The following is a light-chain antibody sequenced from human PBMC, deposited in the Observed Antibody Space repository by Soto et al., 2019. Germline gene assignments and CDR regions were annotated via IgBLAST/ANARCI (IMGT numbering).Light chain of an antibody. J-gene: IGLJ2*01. V-gene: IGLV1-44*01. CDR1: GSNIGTHA. Sequence: QSVLTQSPSESATPGQRVTISCSGSGSNIGTHAVNWYQQVPGTAPTLLIFRNHQRPSGVPDRFSGSKSGTSASLAISGPQSEDAADYYCAAWDDSLSAVVFGGGTKVTVL. CDR2: RNH. CDR3: AAWDDSLSAVV.